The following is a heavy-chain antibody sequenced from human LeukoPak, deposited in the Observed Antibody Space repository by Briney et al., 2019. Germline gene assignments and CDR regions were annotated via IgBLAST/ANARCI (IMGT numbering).Heavy chain of an antibody. CDR2: IYSGGST. V-gene: IGHV3-53*04. Sequence: PGGSLRLSCANTGFTVNSNYMSWVRQATGKGLEWVSVIYSGGSTYYADSVKGRFTISRHNSKNTLYLQMNSLRAEDTAVYYCSYSGSYYGGRADYWGQGTLVTVSS. J-gene: IGHJ4*02. CDR3: SYSGSYYGGRADY. D-gene: IGHD1-26*01. CDR1: GFTVNSNY.